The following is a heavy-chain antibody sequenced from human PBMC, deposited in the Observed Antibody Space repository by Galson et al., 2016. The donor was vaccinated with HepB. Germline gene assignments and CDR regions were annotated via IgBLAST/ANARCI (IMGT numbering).Heavy chain of an antibody. CDR2: ISHDGHTQ. V-gene: IGHV3-30*04. CDR3: PRAQWDENFDP. Sequence: SLRLSCAASGFTFSTFAMHWVRQAPGKGLEWVAVISHDGHTQYFGDSVKGRFTISRDNSMDTLSLKMDILKPDDTALYYCPRAQWDENFDPWGQGTLVTVSS. D-gene: IGHD1-26*01. J-gene: IGHJ5*02. CDR1: GFTFSTFA.